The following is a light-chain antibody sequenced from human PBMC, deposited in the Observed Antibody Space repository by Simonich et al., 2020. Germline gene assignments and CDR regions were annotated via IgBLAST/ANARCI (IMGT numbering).Light chain of an antibody. J-gene: IGKJ2*01. Sequence: EIVLTQSPGTLSLSPGERATLSCRASQSVSSSYLAWYQQKPGLAPRLLIYDASSRATGIPDRFSGSGSGTDFTLTISRLEPEDFAVYYCQQYGSSPYTFGQGPSWRSN. V-gene: IGKV3D-20*01. CDR1: QSVSSSY. CDR3: QQYGSSPYT. CDR2: DAS.